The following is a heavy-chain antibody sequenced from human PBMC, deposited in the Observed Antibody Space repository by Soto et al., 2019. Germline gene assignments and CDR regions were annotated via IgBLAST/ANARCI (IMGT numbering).Heavy chain of an antibody. V-gene: IGHV5-51*01. D-gene: IGHD2-2*01. Sequence: PGASLKISCKTSGYSFTSYWIGWVRQMPGKGMEWMGNIYPYDSDTRYSPSFQGQVTISADTSITTAYLPWSGLRASDTAMYFCARHLVGSTRGNFDYWGQVTLVTVSS. CDR1: GYSFTSYW. CDR2: IYPYDSDT. CDR3: ARHLVGSTRGNFDY. J-gene: IGHJ4*01.